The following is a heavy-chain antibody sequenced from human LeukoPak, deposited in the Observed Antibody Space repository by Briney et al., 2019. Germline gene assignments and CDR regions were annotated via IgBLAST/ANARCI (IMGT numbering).Heavy chain of an antibody. J-gene: IGHJ4*02. V-gene: IGHV3-23*01. D-gene: IGHD3-22*01. CDR2: ISGSGAST. CDR3: AKDLLNYYDSSDY. CDR1: GFTFSSYA. Sequence: PGGSLRLSCAATGFTFSSYAMSWVRQAPGKGLEWVSVISGSGASTYYADSVKGRFTISRDNSKNTLYLQMNSLRAEDTAVYYCAKDLLNYYDSSDYWGQGTLVTVSS.